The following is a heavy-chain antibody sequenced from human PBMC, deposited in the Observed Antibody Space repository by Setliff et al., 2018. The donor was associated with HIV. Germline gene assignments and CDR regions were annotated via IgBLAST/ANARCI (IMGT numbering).Heavy chain of an antibody. J-gene: IGHJ3*02. D-gene: IGHD1-26*01. CDR1: GFSFSNYA. CDR3: ALRQRGGLVGAGNAFDI. V-gene: IGHV3-23*01. Sequence: GGSLRLSCAASGFSFSNYAMTWVRQAPGKGLEWVSTIANGINTYYADSVRGRFTTSRDNSKNTLYLQMNSLRAEDTAKYYCALRQRGGLVGAGNAFDIWGQGTMVTVSS. CDR2: IANGINT.